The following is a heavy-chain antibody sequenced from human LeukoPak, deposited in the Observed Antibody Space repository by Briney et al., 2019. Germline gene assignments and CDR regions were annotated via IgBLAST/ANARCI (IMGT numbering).Heavy chain of an antibody. CDR3: AKAGGYDILTGLDY. Sequence: PGGSLRLSCATSGFSFSSYAMSWVRQAPGKGVEWVSGIGASGGSTYYADSVKGRFTISRDHSKNTLYLQMNSLRTEDTAVYYCAKAGGYDILTGLDYWGQGTLVTVSS. CDR2: IGASGGST. V-gene: IGHV3-23*01. D-gene: IGHD3-9*01. J-gene: IGHJ4*02. CDR1: GFSFSSYA.